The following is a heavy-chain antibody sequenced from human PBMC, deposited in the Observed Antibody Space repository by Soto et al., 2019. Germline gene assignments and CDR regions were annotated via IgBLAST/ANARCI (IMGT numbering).Heavy chain of an antibody. CDR2: ISGSGGST. J-gene: IGHJ4*02. CDR3: AKAHSSSWYGRAKFDY. CDR1: GFTFSSYA. V-gene: IGHV3-23*01. Sequence: GESLKISCAASGFTFSSYAMSWVRQAPGKGLEWVSAISGSGGSTYYADSVKGRFTISRDNSKNTLYLQMNSLRAEDTAVYYCAKAHSSSWYGRAKFDYWGQGTLVTVSS. D-gene: IGHD6-13*01.